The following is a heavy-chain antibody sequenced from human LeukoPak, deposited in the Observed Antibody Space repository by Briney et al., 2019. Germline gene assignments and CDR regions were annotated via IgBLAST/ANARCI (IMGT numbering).Heavy chain of an antibody. D-gene: IGHD6-13*01. V-gene: IGHV3-23*01. J-gene: IGHJ6*02. CDR1: GFTFSGYA. CDR3: AKEVGSSWPYYYYYGMDV. CDR2: ISGGGGTT. Sequence: GGSLRLSCAASGFTFSGYAMNWVRQAPGKGLEWVSAISGGGGTTYYTDSVKGRFTISRDNSKNTLYLQMNSLRAEDTAVYYCAKEVGSSWPYYYYYGMDVWGQGTTVTVSS.